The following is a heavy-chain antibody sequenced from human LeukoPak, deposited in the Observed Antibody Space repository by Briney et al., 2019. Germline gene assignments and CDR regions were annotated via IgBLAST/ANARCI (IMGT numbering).Heavy chain of an antibody. D-gene: IGHD3-22*01. J-gene: IGHJ1*01. CDR3: ATGGYYYDSSGYYYVEYFQH. CDR2: ISAYNGNT. CDR1: GYTFISYG. Sequence: ASVKVSCKASGYTFISYGISWVRQAPGQGLEWMGWISAYNGNTNYAQKLQGRVTMTEDTSTDTAYMELSSLRSEDTAVYYCATGGYYYDSSGYYYVEYFQHWGQGTLVTVSS. V-gene: IGHV1-18*01.